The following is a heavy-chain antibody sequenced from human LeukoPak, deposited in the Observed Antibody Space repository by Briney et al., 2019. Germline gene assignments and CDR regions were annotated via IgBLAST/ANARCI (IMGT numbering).Heavy chain of an antibody. Sequence: PGGSLRLSCAASGFTFSSNAFNWARQAPGKGLEWVSAISDSGDLTQYADSVRGRFTISRDDSKNTLYLQMNSLRVEYTAIYYCARYCFDWGRGTLVTVSS. J-gene: IGHJ4*02. CDR3: ARYCFD. D-gene: IGHD2-8*02. CDR1: GFTFSSNA. CDR2: ISDSGDLT. V-gene: IGHV3-23*01.